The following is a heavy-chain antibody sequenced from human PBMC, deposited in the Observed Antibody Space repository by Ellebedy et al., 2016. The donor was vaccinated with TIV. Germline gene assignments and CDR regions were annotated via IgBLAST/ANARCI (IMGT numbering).Heavy chain of an antibody. V-gene: IGHV3-30*01. Sequence: GESLNISCASSGFTFSSYAMHWVRQAPGKGLEWVAVISYDGSNKYYADSVKGRITISRDNSKNTLYLQMNSLRAEDTAVYYCARSRELSLFILCYWGQGTLVTVSS. D-gene: IGHD3-16*02. CDR2: ISYDGSNK. CDR1: GFTFSSYA. J-gene: IGHJ4*02. CDR3: ARSRELSLFILCY.